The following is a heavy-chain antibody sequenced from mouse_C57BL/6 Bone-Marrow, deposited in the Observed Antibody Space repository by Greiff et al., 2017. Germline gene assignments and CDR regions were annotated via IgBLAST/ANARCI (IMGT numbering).Heavy chain of an antibody. CDR2: IDPENGDT. CDR3: TPYYGSSHWYFDV. D-gene: IGHD1-1*01. V-gene: IGHV14-4*01. J-gene: IGHJ1*03. CDR1: GFNIKDDY. Sequence: VQLKESGAELVRPGASVKLSCTASGFNIKDDYMHWVKQRPEQGLEWIGWIDPENGDTEYASKFQGKATITADTSSNTAYLQLSSLTSEDTAVYYCTPYYGSSHWYFDVWGTGTTVTVSS.